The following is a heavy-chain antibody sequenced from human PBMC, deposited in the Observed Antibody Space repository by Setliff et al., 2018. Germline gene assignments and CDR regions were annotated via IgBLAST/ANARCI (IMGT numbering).Heavy chain of an antibody. J-gene: IGHJ6*03. CDR2: IYTSVSGSN. V-gene: IGHV4-4*09. CDR3: ARLSGFLYMDV. Sequence: NPSETLSLTCAVYGGSFSGYYWSWIRQPPGKGLEWIGRIYTSVSGSNKYNPSPKGRATISVDTSKNQFSLELSSVTAADTAVYYCARLSGFLYMDVWGKGTTVTVSS. CDR1: GGSFSGYY. D-gene: IGHD3-3*01.